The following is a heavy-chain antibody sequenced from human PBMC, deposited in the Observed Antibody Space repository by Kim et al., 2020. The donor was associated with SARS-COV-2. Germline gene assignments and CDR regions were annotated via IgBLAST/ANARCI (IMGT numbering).Heavy chain of an antibody. J-gene: IGHJ6*02. V-gene: IGHV1-24*01. CDR3: ATDPRGATPPYYYYGMDV. CDR2: FDPEDGET. Sequence: ASVKVSCKVSGYTLTELSMHWVRQAPGKGLEWMGGFDPEDGETIYAQKFQGRVTMTEDTSTDTAYMELSSLRSEDTAVYYCATDPRGATPPYYYYGMDVWGQGTTVTVSS. CDR1: GYTLTELS. D-gene: IGHD1-26*01.